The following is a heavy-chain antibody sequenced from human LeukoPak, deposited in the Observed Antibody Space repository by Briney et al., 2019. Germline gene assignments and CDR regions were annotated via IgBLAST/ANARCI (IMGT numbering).Heavy chain of an antibody. D-gene: IGHD6-19*01. CDR1: GFTFSSYW. CDR2: IKQDGSEK. CDR3: AREGSSGWYKLTPFDY. Sequence: GGSLRLSCAASGFTFSSYWMSWVRQAPGKGLEWVANIKQDGSEKYYVDSVKGRFTISRDNAKNSLYLQMDSLRAEDTAVYYCAREGSSGWYKLTPFDYWGQGPRSPSPQ. V-gene: IGHV3-7*01. J-gene: IGHJ4*02.